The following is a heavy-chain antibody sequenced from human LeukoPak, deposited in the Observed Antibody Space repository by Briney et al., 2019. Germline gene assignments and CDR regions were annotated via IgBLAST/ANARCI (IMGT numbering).Heavy chain of an antibody. V-gene: IGHV3-7*01. D-gene: IGHD3-3*01. CDR1: GFIFTNYF. CDR2: IKHDGSEK. Sequence: GGSLRLSCAASGFIFTNYFMSWVRQAPGKGLEWVASIKHDGSEKYYVDSVRGRFTISRDNTMNSLYLQMSSLRAEDTAVYYCATDRGWRTSGFYLYYFEYWGQGTLVTYSS. J-gene: IGHJ4*02. CDR3: ATDRGWRTSGFYLYYFEY.